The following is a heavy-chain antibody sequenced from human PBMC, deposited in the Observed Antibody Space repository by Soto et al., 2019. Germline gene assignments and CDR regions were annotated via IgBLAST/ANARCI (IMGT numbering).Heavy chain of an antibody. J-gene: IGHJ6*02. CDR3: TRGFAFRPRGSGTPIYYYDGREL. CDR2: INHREDI. CDR1: GETLSGYY. D-gene: IGHD3-10*01. Sequence: QVQLQQWGSGLLKPSETLSLSCAVHGETLSGYYWRWIRQSPEKGLEWLAEINHREDINYNPSLQSRVTISIDTSMSQFYLRLRSVTAADTALYYCTRGFAFRPRGSGTPIYYYDGRELWGQGTTVVVSS. V-gene: IGHV4-34*01.